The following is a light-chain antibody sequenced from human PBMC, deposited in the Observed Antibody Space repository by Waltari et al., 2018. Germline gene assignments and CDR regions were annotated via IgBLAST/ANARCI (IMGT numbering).Light chain of an antibody. V-gene: IGLV2-14*01. CDR2: EVN. J-gene: IGLJ1*01. CDR1: DNDIGYYDF. CDR3: ASFTSRSTRV. Sequence: QSALTQPASVSGSPGQSITISCTGTDNDIGYYDFVSWYQQHPGKAPKLIIFEVNDRPSVVSFRFSGSKSGNTASLTISGLQPEDEAEYYCASFTSRSTRVFGSGTQVTVL.